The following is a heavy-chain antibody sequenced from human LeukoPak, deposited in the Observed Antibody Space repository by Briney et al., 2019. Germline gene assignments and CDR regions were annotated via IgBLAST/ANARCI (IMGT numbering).Heavy chain of an antibody. CDR3: ARVEYYDILTGYSGCDY. CDR2: MNPNSGNT. Sequence: ASVKVSCKASGYTFTSDDINWVRQATGQGLEWMGWMNPNSGNTGYAQKFQGRVTMTRNTSISTAYMELSSLRSEDTAVYYCARVEYYDILTGYSGCDYGGQGTLVTVSS. V-gene: IGHV1-8*01. D-gene: IGHD3-9*01. J-gene: IGHJ4*02. CDR1: GYTFTSDD.